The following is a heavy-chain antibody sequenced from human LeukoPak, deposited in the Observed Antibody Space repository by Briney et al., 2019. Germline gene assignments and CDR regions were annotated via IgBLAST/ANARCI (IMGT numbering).Heavy chain of an antibody. CDR2: IYYSGST. Sequence: PSETLSLTCTVSGGSISGYYWSWIRQPPGKGLEWIGYIYYSGSTNCSPSLKSRVTMSVDTSKNQFSLKLSSVTAADTAVYYCARQGGATSPLMYWGQGTLVTVSS. D-gene: IGHD1-26*01. CDR3: ARQGGATSPLMY. CDR1: GGSISGYY. V-gene: IGHV4-59*08. J-gene: IGHJ4*02.